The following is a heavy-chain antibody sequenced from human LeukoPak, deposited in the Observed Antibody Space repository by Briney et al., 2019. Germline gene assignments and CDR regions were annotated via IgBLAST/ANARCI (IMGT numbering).Heavy chain of an antibody. CDR3: ARRGSGWYFDDY. CDR1: GGSFRGYY. V-gene: IGHV4-34*01. D-gene: IGHD6-19*01. J-gene: IGHJ4*02. Sequence: SETLSLTCAVYGGSFRGYYWSWIRQPPGKGLEWIGEINHRGSTNYNPSLKSRVTISVDTSKNQFSLKLSSVTAADTAVYYCARRGSGWYFDDYWGQGTLVTVSS. CDR2: INHRGST.